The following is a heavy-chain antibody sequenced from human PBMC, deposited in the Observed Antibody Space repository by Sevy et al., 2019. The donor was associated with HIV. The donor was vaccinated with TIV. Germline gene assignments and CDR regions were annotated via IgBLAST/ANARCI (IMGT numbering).Heavy chain of an antibody. V-gene: IGHV3-15*01. J-gene: IGHJ6*02. Sequence: GESLKISCAASGFTFSNAWMSWVRQAPGKGLEWVGRIKSKTDGGTTDYAAPVKGRFTISRDDSKNTLYLQMNSLKTEDTAVYYCTTDKTLLWFRELISTWGLNYYGMDVWGQGTTVTVSS. D-gene: IGHD3-10*01. CDR1: GFTFSNAW. CDR2: IKSKTDGGTT. CDR3: TTDKTLLWFRELISTWGLNYYGMDV.